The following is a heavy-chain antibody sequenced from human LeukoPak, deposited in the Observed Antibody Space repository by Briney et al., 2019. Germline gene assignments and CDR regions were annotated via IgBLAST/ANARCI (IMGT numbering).Heavy chain of an antibody. CDR3: ARDSSAWKYYFDY. D-gene: IGHD3-22*01. CDR1: GGSISNYY. V-gene: IGHV4-4*07. CDR2: IYSSGST. J-gene: IGHJ4*02. Sequence: SETLSLTCTVSGGSISNYYWSWIRQPAGKGLEWIGRIYSSGSTNYNPSLKSRVTMSVDTSKNQFSLKLSSVTAADTAVYYCARDSSAWKYYFDYWGQGTLVTVSS.